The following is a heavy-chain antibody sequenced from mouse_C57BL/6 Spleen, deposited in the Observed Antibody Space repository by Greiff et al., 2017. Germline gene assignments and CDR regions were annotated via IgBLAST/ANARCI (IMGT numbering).Heavy chain of an antibody. D-gene: IGHD1-1*01. V-gene: IGHV1-82*01. Sequence: QVQLKQSGPELVKPGASVKISCKASGYAFSSSWMNWVKQRPGKGLEWIGRIYPGDGDTNYNGKFKGKATLTADKSSSTAYMQLSSLTSEDSAVYFCARITTVVEWDYYAMDYWGQGTSVTVSS. CDR1: GYAFSSSW. CDR2: IYPGDGDT. J-gene: IGHJ4*01. CDR3: ARITTVVEWDYYAMDY.